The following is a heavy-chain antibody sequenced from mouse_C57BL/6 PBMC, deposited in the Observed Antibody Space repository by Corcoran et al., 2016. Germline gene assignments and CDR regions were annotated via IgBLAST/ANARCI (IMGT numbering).Heavy chain of an antibody. J-gene: IGHJ2*01. Sequence: QVQLQQSGAELARPGASVKLSCKASGYTFTSYGISWVKQRTGQGLEWIGEIYPRSGNTYYNEKFKGKATLTADKSSSTAYMELRSLTSEDTAVYFCARGGGFIPTGEYFDYWGQSTTLTVSS. CDR1: GYTFTSYG. V-gene: IGHV1-81*01. CDR3: ARGGGFIPTGEYFDY. CDR2: IYPRSGNT. D-gene: IGHD1-1*01.